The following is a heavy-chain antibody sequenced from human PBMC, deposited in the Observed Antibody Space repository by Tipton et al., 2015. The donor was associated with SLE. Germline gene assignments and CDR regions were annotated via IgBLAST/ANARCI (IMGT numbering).Heavy chain of an antibody. CDR2: IYYSGKT. D-gene: IGHD5-24*01. CDR1: GGSISSSSYY. CDR3: ASLGAVTDAYNDED. V-gene: IGHV4-39*07. J-gene: IGHJ4*02. Sequence: TLSLTCTVSGGSISSSSYYWGWIRQPPGKGLEWIGSIYYSGKTYYNPSLKSRVTISLDRSKNQFFLKLRSVNAADTAVYYCASLGAVTDAYNDEDWGQGTLVTVSS.